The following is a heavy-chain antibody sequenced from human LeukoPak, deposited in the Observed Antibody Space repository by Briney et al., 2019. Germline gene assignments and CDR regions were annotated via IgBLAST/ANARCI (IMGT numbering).Heavy chain of an antibody. V-gene: IGHV3-30*04. CDR2: ISYDGSKK. J-gene: IGHJ4*02. CDR3: AREAFGQLWFDY. Sequence: PGGSLRLSCAASGFTFSRYAMHWARQPPGKGLEWVAVISYDGSKKYYAYPVKGRFTISRDNSKNTLYLQMNSLRAEDTAVYYCAREAFGQLWFDYWGQGTLVTVSS. CDR1: GFTFSRYA. D-gene: IGHD5-18*01.